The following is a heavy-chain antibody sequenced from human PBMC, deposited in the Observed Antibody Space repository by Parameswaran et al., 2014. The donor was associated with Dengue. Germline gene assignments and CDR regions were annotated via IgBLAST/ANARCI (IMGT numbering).Heavy chain of an antibody. CDR3: ATYTLPQRYSGTYYEEAFDI. Sequence: WVRQAPGQGPEWMGIVNPSGDTTTEAQRFQGRVTMTRDTSTSTVYMELNSLTSEDTAVYYCATYTLPQRYSGTYYEEAFDIWGQGTKVTVSS. V-gene: IGHV1-46*01. J-gene: IGHJ3*02. CDR2: VNPSGDTT. D-gene: IGHD1-26*01.